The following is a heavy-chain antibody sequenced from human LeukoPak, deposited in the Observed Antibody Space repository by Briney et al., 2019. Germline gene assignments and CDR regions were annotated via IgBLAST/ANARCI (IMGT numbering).Heavy chain of an antibody. CDR1: GGSISSYY. CDR2: MYYSGST. V-gene: IGHV4-59*01. Sequence: LSETLSLTCTVSGGSISSYYWSWIRQPPGKGLEWIAYMYYSGSTNYNPSLKSRVTISVDTSKNQFSLKVSSVTAADTAVYYCARDHRTMVRGVLSNWFDPWGQGTLVTVSS. J-gene: IGHJ5*02. CDR3: ARDHRTMVRGVLSNWFDP. D-gene: IGHD3-10*01.